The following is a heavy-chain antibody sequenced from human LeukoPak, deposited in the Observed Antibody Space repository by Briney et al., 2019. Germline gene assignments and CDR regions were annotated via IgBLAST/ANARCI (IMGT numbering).Heavy chain of an antibody. V-gene: IGHV3-33*01. J-gene: IGHJ5*02. Sequence: GGSLRLSCAASGFTFGSYGIHWVRQAPGKGLEWVAVIWYDGSNEYYADSVKGRFTISRDNSKNTLDLQMNSLRAEDTAVYYCARGRGGSYGSDWFDLWGQGTLVTVSS. CDR1: GFTFGSYG. D-gene: IGHD1-26*01. CDR3: ARGRGGSYGSDWFDL. CDR2: IWYDGSNE.